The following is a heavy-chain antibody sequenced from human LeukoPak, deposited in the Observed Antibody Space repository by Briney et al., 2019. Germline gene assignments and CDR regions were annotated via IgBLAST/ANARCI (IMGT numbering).Heavy chain of an antibody. CDR3: SREGLDNRGAFEL. CDR2: ISSSSSYI. CDR1: GFTFSTYS. J-gene: IGHJ3*01. D-gene: IGHD1-14*01. Sequence: PGGSLRLSCAASGFTFSTYSINWVRQAPGKGRVWVSSISSSSSYIHYADSVQGRFTISRDNAKNSLYLQMNSLRAEDTADCRYSREGLDNRGAFELLGQGPMVTVSS. V-gene: IGHV3-21*01.